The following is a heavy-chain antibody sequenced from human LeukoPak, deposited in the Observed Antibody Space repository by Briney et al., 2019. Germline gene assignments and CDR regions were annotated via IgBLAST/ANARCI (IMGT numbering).Heavy chain of an antibody. Sequence: PSQTLYLTCAVSGGSISSYYWSWIRQPPGKGLEWIGYIYYSGSTNYNPSLKSRVTISVDTSKNQFSLKLSSVTAADTAVYYCARASRYSSSWYSWFDPWGQGTLVTVSS. D-gene: IGHD6-13*01. CDR3: ARASRYSSSWYSWFDP. V-gene: IGHV4-59*01. J-gene: IGHJ5*02. CDR1: GGSISSYY. CDR2: IYYSGST.